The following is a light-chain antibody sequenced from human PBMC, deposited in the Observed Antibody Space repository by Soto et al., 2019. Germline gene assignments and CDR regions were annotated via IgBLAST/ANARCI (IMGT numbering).Light chain of an antibody. CDR3: AAWDDSLNGYV. Sequence: QSALTQPPSASGSPGQSVTISCTGTSSDVGGYNYVSWYQQHPGKAPQLVIYGVNQRASGVPDRFSGSKSGNTASLTVSGLQSEDEADYYCAAWDDSLNGYVFGTGTKVTVL. J-gene: IGLJ1*01. CDR2: GVN. V-gene: IGLV2-8*01. CDR1: SSDVGGYNY.